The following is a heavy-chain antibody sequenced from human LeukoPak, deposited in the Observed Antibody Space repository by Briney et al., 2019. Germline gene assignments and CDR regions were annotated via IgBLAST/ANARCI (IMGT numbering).Heavy chain of an antibody. V-gene: IGHV3-30*02. CDR1: GFTFSSYG. Sequence: PGGSLRLSCAASGFTFSSYGMHWVRQAPGKGLEWVAFIRYDGSNKYYADSVKGRFTISRDNSKNTLYLQMNSLRAEDTAVYYCAKEGGAGGSPGYFDYWGQGTLVTVSS. CDR3: AKEGGAGGSPGYFDY. D-gene: IGHD1-26*01. J-gene: IGHJ4*02. CDR2: IRYDGSNK.